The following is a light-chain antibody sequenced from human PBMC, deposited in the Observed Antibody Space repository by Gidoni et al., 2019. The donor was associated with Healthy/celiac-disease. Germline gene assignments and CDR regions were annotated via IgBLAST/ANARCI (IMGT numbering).Light chain of an antibody. J-gene: IGKJ1*01. CDR1: QSVSSTY. CDR2: GAS. Sequence: EIVLTQSPGTLSLSPGERATLSCRASQSVSSTYLAWYQQKPGQAPGLLIYGASSRVTGVPGRFSGSGSGTDFTPTISRLEPEDFAVYYCQQGAFGQGTKVEMK. V-gene: IGKV3-20*01. CDR3: QQGA.